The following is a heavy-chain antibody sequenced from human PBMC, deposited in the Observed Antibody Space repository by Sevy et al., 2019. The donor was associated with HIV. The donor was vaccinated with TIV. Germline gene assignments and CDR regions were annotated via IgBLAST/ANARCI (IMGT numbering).Heavy chain of an antibody. CDR2: ISSSSSYI. D-gene: IGHD3-22*01. Sequence: GGSLRLSCAASGFTFSSYSMNWVRQAPGKGLEWASSISSSSSYIYYADSVKGRFTISRDNAKNSLYLQMNSLRAEDTAVYYCAREVYDSSGYYYAKNYNAFDIWGQGTMVTVSS. V-gene: IGHV3-21*01. CDR1: GFTFSSYS. J-gene: IGHJ3*02. CDR3: AREVYDSSGYYYAKNYNAFDI.